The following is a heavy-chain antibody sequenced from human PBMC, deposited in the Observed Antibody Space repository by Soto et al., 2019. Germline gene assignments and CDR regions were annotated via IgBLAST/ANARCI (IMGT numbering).Heavy chain of an antibody. Sequence: EVQLVESGGGLVQPGGSLRLSCTVSGMSLTSYAMSWVRQAPGKGPEWVSAISGTGGLTYYADSVKGRFTISRDISKNSLYLQLNSLRDEDTAVYYCAKESGGSLPFSGLDRWGRGTLVTVSS. J-gene: IGHJ2*01. CDR3: AKESGGSLPFSGLDR. CDR2: ISGTGGLT. D-gene: IGHD3-10*01. CDR1: GMSLTSYA. V-gene: IGHV3-23*04.